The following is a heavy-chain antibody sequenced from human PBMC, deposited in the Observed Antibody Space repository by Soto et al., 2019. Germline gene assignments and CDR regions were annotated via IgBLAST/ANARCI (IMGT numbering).Heavy chain of an antibody. CDR3: AKDIGRSTFNYYHFFAMDV. Sequence: EVQLLESGGGLVVPGGSLRLSCAASGFTFSSYAMTWVRQAPEKGLEWVSSVSGSGAKTFYADSVKGRFTISRDDSKNTLYLQMNDLRVEDTAAYYCAKDIGRSTFNYYHFFAMDVWGQGTTVTVSS. J-gene: IGHJ6*02. V-gene: IGHV3-23*01. CDR2: VSGSGAKT. CDR1: GFTFSSYA. D-gene: IGHD3-10*01.